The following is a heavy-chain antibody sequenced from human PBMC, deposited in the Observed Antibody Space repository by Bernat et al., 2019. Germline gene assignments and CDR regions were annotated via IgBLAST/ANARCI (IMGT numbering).Heavy chain of an antibody. V-gene: IGHV3-33*01. J-gene: IGHJ6*02. CDR2: IWYDGSNK. CDR3: ARDQEKYYYDSSGYSGYYYGMDV. D-gene: IGHD3-22*01. Sequence: QVQLVESGGGVVQPGRSLRLSCAASGFTFSSYGMHWVRQAPGKGLEWVAVIWYDGSNKYYADSVKGRFTISGDNSKNTLYLQMNSLRAEDTAVYYCARDQEKYYYDSSGYSGYYYGMDVWGQGTTVTVSS. CDR1: GFTFSSYG.